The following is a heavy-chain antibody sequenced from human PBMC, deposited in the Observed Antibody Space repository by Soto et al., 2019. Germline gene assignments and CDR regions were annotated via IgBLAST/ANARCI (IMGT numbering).Heavy chain of an antibody. J-gene: IGHJ4*02. CDR2: IYYSGST. Sequence: SETLSLTCTVSGGSISSSSYYWGWIRQPPGRGLEWIGSIYYSGSTYYNPSLKSRVTISVDTSKNQFSLKLSSVTAADTAVYYCARTIVGATPNPSPIGYWGQGTLVTVSS. D-gene: IGHD1-26*01. V-gene: IGHV4-39*01. CDR3: ARTIVGATPNPSPIGY. CDR1: GGSISSSSYY.